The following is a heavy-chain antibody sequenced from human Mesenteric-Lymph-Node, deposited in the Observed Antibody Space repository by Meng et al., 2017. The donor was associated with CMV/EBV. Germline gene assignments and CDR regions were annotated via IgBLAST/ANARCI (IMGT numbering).Heavy chain of an antibody. CDR1: GDSISSSSYY. CDR2: ISYSGTT. J-gene: IGHJ4*02. V-gene: IGHV4-39*07. Sequence: SETLSLTCSVSGDSISSSSYYWGWIRQPPGKGLEWIGSISYSGTTYQSPSLKSRLTISVDTSKGQFSLKLRSVTAADTAVYYCARPRSGFYFQPFDYWGQGTLVTVSS. D-gene: IGHD3-3*01. CDR3: ARPRSGFYFQPFDY.